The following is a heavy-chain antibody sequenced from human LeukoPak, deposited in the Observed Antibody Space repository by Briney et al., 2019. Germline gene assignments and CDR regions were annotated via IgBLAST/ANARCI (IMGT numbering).Heavy chain of an antibody. V-gene: IGHV1-18*01. Sequence: ASVKVSCKASGYTFTSYGISWVRQAPGQGLGWMGWISAYNGNTNYAQKLQGRVTMTTDTSTSTAYMELRSLRSDDTAVYYCAREGFTMVRGVIMHYYYYYMDVWGKGTTVTVSS. CDR3: AREGFTMVRGVIMHYYYYYMDV. D-gene: IGHD3-10*01. CDR2: ISAYNGNT. J-gene: IGHJ6*03. CDR1: GYTFTSYG.